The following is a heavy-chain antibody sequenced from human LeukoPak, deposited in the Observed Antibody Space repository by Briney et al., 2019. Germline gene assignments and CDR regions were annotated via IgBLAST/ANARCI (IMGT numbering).Heavy chain of an antibody. D-gene: IGHD2-2*01. CDR1: GFTFSTYA. J-gene: IGHJ4*02. CDR2: ISYDGSNK. CDR3: AREHDIVVVPAAILDY. V-gene: IGHV3-30-3*01. Sequence: GGSLRLSCAASGFTFSTYAMHWVRQAPGKGLEWVALISYDGSNKYYADSVKGRFTISRDNSKNTLYLQMNSLRAEDTAVYYCAREHDIVVVPAAILDYWGQGTLVTVSS.